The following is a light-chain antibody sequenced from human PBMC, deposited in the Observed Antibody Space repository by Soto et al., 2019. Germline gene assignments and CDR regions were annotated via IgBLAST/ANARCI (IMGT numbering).Light chain of an antibody. CDR1: QSLLHRNGDDY. J-gene: IGKJ2*01. Sequence: EIVMTQSPLALPVTPGEPASLSCKSSQSLLHRNGDDYLDWYLQKPGQPPQLLIYMGSSRASVVPGRFSGSGSGTYFTLRISSVEAEDVGVYYCMQSLQTTRTFGQGTKLEIK. CDR2: MGS. CDR3: MQSLQTTRT. V-gene: IGKV2-28*01.